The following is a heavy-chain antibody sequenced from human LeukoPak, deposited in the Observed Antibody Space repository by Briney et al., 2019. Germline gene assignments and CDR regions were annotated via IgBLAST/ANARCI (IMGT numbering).Heavy chain of an antibody. CDR1: GGSFSGYY. D-gene: IGHD3-3*01. CDR2: INHSGST. CDR3: ARGRAYYDFWSGYSSLDY. J-gene: IGHJ4*02. Sequence: SETLSPTCAVYGGSFSGYYWSWIRQPPGKGLEWIGEINHSGSTNYNPSLKSRVTISVDTSKNQFSLKLSSVTAADTAVYYCARGRAYYDFWSGYSSLDYWGQGTLVTVSS. V-gene: IGHV4-34*01.